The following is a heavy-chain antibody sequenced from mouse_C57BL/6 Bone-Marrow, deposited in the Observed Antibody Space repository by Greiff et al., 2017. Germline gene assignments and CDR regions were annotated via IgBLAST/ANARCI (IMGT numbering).Heavy chain of an antibody. CDR3: ARDAGRTGTFDY. V-gene: IGHV7-1*01. D-gene: IGHD4-1*01. CDR1: GFTFSDFY. J-gene: IGHJ2*01. CDR2: SRNKANDYTT. Sequence: DVKLVESGGGLVQSGRSLRLSCATSGFTFSDFYMEWVRQAPGKGLEWIAASRNKANDYTTEYSASVKGRFIVSRDTSQSILYLQMNALRAEDTAIYYCARDAGRTGTFDYWGQGTTLTVSS.